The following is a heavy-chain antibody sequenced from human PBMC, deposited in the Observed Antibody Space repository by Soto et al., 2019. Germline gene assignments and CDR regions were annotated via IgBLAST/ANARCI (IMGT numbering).Heavy chain of an antibody. Sequence: EVQMLESGGGLAQPGGSLRLSCAVSGFICSSYDMSWVRQAPGKGLAWVSTILVGGSTHYEDSVHGRFTISRDTSKNTVELHMNSLTAGDTAVYYCAKATATGGGAFEIYGQGTMVTV. V-gene: IGHV3-23*01. J-gene: IGHJ3*02. CDR1: GFICSSYD. CDR2: ILVGGST. CDR3: AKATATGGGAFEI. D-gene: IGHD2-8*02.